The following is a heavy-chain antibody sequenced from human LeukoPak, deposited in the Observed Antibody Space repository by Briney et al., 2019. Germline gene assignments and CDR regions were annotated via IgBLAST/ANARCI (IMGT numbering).Heavy chain of an antibody. D-gene: IGHD3-9*01. CDR1: GGTFSSYT. J-gene: IGHJ4*02. CDR2: IIPILGIA. CDR3: ARSRNYDILTGYSYYFDY. Sequence: SVKVSCKASGGTFSSYTISWVRQAPGQGLEWMGRIIPILGIANYAQKFQGRVTITADKSMSTAYMELSSLRSEDTAVYYCARSRNYDILTGYSYYFDYWGQGTLVTVSS. V-gene: IGHV1-69*02.